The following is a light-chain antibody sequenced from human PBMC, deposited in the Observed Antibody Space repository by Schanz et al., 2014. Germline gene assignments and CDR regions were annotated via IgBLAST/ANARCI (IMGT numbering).Light chain of an antibody. CDR1: SSDVGRYNY. CDR2: DVT. J-gene: IGLJ3*02. CDR3: AAWDDSLNGWV. V-gene: IGLV2-11*01. Sequence: QSALTQPRSVSGSPGQSVTISCTGTSSDVGRYNYVSWYQQHPGKPPKLMISDVTKRPSGVPDRFSGSKSGNTASLTITGLQAEDEADYYCAAWDDSLNGWVFGGGTKLTVL.